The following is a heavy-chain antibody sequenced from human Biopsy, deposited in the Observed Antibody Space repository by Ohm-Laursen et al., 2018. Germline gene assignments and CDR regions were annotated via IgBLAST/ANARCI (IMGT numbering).Heavy chain of an antibody. J-gene: IGHJ5*02. D-gene: IGHD3-22*01. V-gene: IGHV4-39*01. Sequence: GTLSLTCSVSGGSISNNNYYWGWIRQPPGKGLEWIGSIFYRGSTHYKPSLKSRVNISVDTSKDQFSLKLNSVTAADTAVYYCARDYDTSGYYYVSWGQGTLVTVSS. CDR2: IFYRGST. CDR1: GGSISNNNYY. CDR3: ARDYDTSGYYYVS.